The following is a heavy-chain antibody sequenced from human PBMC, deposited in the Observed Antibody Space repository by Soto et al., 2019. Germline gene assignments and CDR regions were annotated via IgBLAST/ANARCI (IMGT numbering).Heavy chain of an antibody. J-gene: IGHJ4*02. CDR1: VFTFSDFW. CDR3: ATAEVEY. V-gene: IGHV3-74*01. Sequence: GGSLRLSCAASVFTFSDFWMHLVRQSPGKGLEWVSRMNSDGSNTNYADSVKGRFTVSRYNAKNTLYLQMNSLRAEETAVYYCATAEVEYWGPGTMVTVSS. CDR2: MNSDGSNT.